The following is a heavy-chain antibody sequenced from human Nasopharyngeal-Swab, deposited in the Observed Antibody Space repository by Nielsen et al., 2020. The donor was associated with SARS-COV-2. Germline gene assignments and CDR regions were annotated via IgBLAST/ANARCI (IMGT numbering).Heavy chain of an antibody. V-gene: IGHV1-69*10. D-gene: IGHD5-12*01. CDR2: IIPILPIT. CDR3: ARASGDGIVATIWNYYYYGMDV. Sequence: SVKVSCKTSGGTFSSYGISWFRQAPGQGLEWMGGIIPILPITNYAQKFQDRVTITADKSTSTAYMELSSLRSEDTAAYYCARASGDGIVATIWNYYYYGMDVWGQGTTVTVSS. CDR1: GGTFSSYG. J-gene: IGHJ6*02.